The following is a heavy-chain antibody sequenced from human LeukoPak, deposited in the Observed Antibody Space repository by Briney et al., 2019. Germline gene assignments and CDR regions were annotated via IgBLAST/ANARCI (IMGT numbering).Heavy chain of an antibody. CDR1: GYTLTSYG. V-gene: IGHV1-18*01. D-gene: IGHD2-15*01. Sequence: ASVKVSCKASGYTLTSYGFSWVRQAPGQGLEWMGWISVNNAKTNYAQKFQGRVTMTTETSTTTAYMELRSLTSDDTAVYYCARVGYCSGGSCCPDYWGQGTLVTVSS. J-gene: IGHJ4*02. CDR2: ISVNNAKT. CDR3: ARVGYCSGGSCCPDY.